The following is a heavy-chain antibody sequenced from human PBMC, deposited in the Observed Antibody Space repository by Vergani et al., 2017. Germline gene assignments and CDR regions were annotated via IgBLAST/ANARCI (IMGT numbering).Heavy chain of an antibody. CDR2: IYYSGST. J-gene: IGHJ3*02. V-gene: IGHV4-59*01. CDR1: GGSISSYY. CDR3: ARARSDGYYDSSGYYYDAFDI. D-gene: IGHD3-22*01. Sequence: QVQLQESGPGLVKPSETLSLTCTVSGGSISSYYWSWIRQPPGKGLEWIGYIYYSGSTNYNPSLKSRVTISVDTSKNQFSLKLSSVTAADTAVYYCARARSDGYYDSSGYYYDAFDIWGQGTMVTVSS.